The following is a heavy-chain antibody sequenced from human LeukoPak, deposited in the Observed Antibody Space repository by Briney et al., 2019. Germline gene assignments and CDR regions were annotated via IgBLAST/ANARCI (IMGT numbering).Heavy chain of an antibody. V-gene: IGHV4-59*12. Sequence: SGTLSLTCTVSGGSISSYYWSWIRQPPGKGLEWIGYIYYSGSTNYNPSLKSRVTMSVDTSKNQFSLKLSSVTAADTAVYYCAREGGSSWTTGYWGQGTLVTVSS. CDR3: AREGGSSWTTGY. CDR2: IYYSGST. CDR1: GGSISSYY. D-gene: IGHD6-13*01. J-gene: IGHJ4*02.